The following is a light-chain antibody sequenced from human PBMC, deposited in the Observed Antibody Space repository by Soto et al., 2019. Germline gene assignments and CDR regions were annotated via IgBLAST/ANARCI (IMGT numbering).Light chain of an antibody. J-gene: IGKJ5*01. Sequence: IVMTQFPRARAALPGEPASSSCSSSQILLNSNENNYLDWYLQRPGQSPQLLIYSGSNRPSGVPDRFSGSGSDTDFTLKISRVEAEDAGVYYCMQTLQKPITFGQGTQLEIK. V-gene: IGKV2-28*01. CDR3: MQTLQKPIT. CDR1: QILLNSNENNY. CDR2: SGS.